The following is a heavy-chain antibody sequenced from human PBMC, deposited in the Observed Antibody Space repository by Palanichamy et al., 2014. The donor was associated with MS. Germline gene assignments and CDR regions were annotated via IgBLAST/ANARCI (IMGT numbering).Heavy chain of an antibody. D-gene: IGHD6-6*01. CDR2: ISSSSSYI. J-gene: IGHJ6*02. CDR1: GFTFSSYN. V-gene: IGHV3-21*01. Sequence: EVQLVESGGGLVKPGGSLGLSCAASGFTFSSYNMNWVRQAPGKGLEWVSSISSSSSYIYYADSVKGRFTISRDNAKNSLYLQMNSLRAEDTAVYYCARDSSSSSSYYFYYYGMDVWGQGTTVTVSS. CDR3: ARDSSSSSSYYFYYYGMDV.